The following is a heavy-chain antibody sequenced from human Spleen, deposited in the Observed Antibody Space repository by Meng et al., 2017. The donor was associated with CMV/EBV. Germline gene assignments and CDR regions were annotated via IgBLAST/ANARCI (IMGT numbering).Heavy chain of an antibody. Sequence: SETLSLTCTVSGGSISGVTSCWGWIRQPPGKGLEWIGSLYYSGSTSYNPSLKSRVSISVDTSKKQFSLKLRSVTAADTAVYYCARDRGGQLIQGWFDPWGQGTLVTVSS. CDR1: GGSISGVTSC. V-gene: IGHV4-39*07. D-gene: IGHD6-6*01. J-gene: IGHJ5*02. CDR2: LYYSGST. CDR3: ARDRGGQLIQGWFDP.